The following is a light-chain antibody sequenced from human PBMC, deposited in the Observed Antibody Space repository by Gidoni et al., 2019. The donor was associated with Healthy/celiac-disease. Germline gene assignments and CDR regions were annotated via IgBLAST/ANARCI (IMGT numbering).Light chain of an antibody. CDR3: QQSYSTPGLT. CDR1: QSISSY. V-gene: IGKV1-39*01. CDR2: AAS. J-gene: IGKJ4*01. Sequence: DIQMTQSPSSLSASVGDRVTITCRASQSISSYLNCYQQKPGKAPKLLIYAASSLKSGVPSRFSGSGSGTDFTLTISSLQPEDFATYYCQQSYSTPGLTFGGGTKVEIK.